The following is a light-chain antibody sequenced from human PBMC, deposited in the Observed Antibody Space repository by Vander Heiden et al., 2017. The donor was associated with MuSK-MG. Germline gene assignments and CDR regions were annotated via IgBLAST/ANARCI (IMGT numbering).Light chain of an antibody. V-gene: IGKV1-39*01. Sequence: DIQMTQSPSSLSASVGDRVTITCRASLSINTCVNWYQQKPGKAPKLLIFTASTLQIGGPSRFSGSVSGTDFTLTISRLQPEDFATYYCQQNVNTPWTFGQGTKVEIK. CDR3: QQNVNTPWT. J-gene: IGKJ1*01. CDR2: TAS. CDR1: LSINTC.